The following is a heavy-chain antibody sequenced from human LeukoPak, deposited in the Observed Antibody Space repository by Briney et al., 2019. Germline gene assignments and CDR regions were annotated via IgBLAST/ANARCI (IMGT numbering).Heavy chain of an antibody. V-gene: IGHV3-23*01. CDR1: GFTFSSYA. J-gene: IGHJ1*01. CDR3: AKDEYRCGGSSYPEYFQH. Sequence: PGGSLRLSCAASGFTFSSYAMSWVRAAPGKGPEWVSAISGSGGSTYYADSVKGRFTISRDNSKTTLYLQMNSLRGEDTVVYYYAKDEYRCGGSSYPEYFQHWGQGNLVTVSS. D-gene: IGHD2-15*01. CDR2: ISGSGGST.